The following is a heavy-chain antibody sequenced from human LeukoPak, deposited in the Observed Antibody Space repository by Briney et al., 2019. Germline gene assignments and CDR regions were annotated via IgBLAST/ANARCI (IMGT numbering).Heavy chain of an antibody. CDR2: IIPIFGTA. Sequence: GASVKVSCKASGGTFSSYAISWVRQAPGQGLEWMGGIIPIFGTANYAQKFQGRVTITADESTSTAYMELSSLRSEDTAVYYCAREGGDYVRGWFDPWGQGTLVTVSS. V-gene: IGHV1-69*13. D-gene: IGHD4-17*01. CDR3: AREGGDYVRGWFDP. CDR1: GGTFSSYA. J-gene: IGHJ5*02.